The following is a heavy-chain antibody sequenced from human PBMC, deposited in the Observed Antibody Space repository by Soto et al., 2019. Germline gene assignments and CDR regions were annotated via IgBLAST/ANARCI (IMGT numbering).Heavy chain of an antibody. V-gene: IGHV3-33*01. CDR2: IWYDGSNK. D-gene: IGHD2-2*01. CDR1: GFTFSSYG. J-gene: IGHJ6*02. CDR3: ARGGYCSSPSCSGDYGMDV. Sequence: QVQLVESGGGVVQPGRSLRLSCGASGFTFSSYGMHWVRQAPGKGLEWVAVIWYDGSNKYYADSVKGRFTISRDNSKNTLYPQMNSLRAEDTAVSSCARGGYCSSPSCSGDYGMDVWGQGTTVTVSS.